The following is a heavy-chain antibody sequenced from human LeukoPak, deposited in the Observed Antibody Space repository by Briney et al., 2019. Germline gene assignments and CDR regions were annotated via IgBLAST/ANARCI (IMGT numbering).Heavy chain of an antibody. J-gene: IGHJ4*02. CDR2: IYYSGNT. CDR1: GGSISSGSYY. CDR3: ARQTGSGLFILP. Sequence: SQTLSLTCTVSGGSISSGSYYWSWIRQPAGKGLEWIGSIYYSGNTYYNASLKSQVSISIDTSKNQFSLKLTSVTAADTAVYYCARQTGSGLFILPGGQGTLVTVSS. D-gene: IGHD3/OR15-3a*01. V-gene: IGHV4-39*01.